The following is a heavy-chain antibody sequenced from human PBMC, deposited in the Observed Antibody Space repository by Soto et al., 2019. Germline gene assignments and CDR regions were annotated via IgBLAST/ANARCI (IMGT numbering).Heavy chain of an antibody. CDR2: ISGSGGST. CDR1: GFTFSSYA. Sequence: PGGSLRLSCAASGFTFSSYAMSWVRQAPGKGLEWVSAISGSGGSTYYADSVKGRFTISRDNSKNTLYLQMNSLRAEDTAVYYCARDKHCSSTSCYRAVNWFDPWGQGTLVTVSS. CDR3: ARDKHCSSTSCYRAVNWFDP. V-gene: IGHV3-23*01. J-gene: IGHJ5*02. D-gene: IGHD2-2*02.